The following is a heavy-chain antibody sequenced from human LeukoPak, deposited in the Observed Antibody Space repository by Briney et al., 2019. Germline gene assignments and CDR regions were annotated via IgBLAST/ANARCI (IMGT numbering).Heavy chain of an antibody. CDR3: ARHQYSSGPPNWFDP. V-gene: IGHV4-39*01. CDR2: IYYSGST. J-gene: IGHJ5*02. D-gene: IGHD6-19*01. Sequence: SETLSLTCTVSGGSISSSSYYWGWIRQPPGKGLEWIGSIYYSGSTYYNPSLKSRVTISVDTSKNQFSLKLSSVTAADTAVYYCARHQYSSGPPNWFDPWGQGTLVTVSS. CDR1: GGSISSSSYY.